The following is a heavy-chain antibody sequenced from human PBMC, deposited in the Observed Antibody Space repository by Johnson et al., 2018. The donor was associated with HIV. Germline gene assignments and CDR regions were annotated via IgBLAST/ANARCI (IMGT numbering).Heavy chain of an antibody. J-gene: IGHJ3*02. D-gene: IGHD3-3*01. CDR1: GFTFSSYT. V-gene: IGHV3-30*04. Sequence: QVQLVESGGGLIQPGGSLRLYCAASGFTFSSYTIHWVRQAPGKGLEWVAVISYDGSNKYYADSVKGRFTISRDDSKNRVYLQMNSLKTEDTGVYYCATDLGLEWSEGDDAFDIWGQGTMVTVSS. CDR2: ISYDGSNK. CDR3: ATDLGLEWSEGDDAFDI.